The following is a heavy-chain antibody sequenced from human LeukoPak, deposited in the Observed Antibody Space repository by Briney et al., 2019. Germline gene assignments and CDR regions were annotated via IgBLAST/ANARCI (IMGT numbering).Heavy chain of an antibody. CDR2: NHYSGST. D-gene: IGHD6-6*01. J-gene: IGHJ6*03. CDR3: ARHERSSSLYYYYYYMDV. Sequence: SETLSLTCTVSGGSISSSSYYWGWIRQPPGKGLEWIGSNHYSGSTYYNPSLKSRVTISVDTSKNQFSLKVSSVTAADTAVYYCARHERSSSLYYYYYYMDVWGKGTTVTVSS. CDR1: GGSISSSSYY. V-gene: IGHV4-39*01.